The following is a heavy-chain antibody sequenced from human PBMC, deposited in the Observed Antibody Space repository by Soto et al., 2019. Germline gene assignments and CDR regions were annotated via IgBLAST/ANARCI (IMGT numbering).Heavy chain of an antibody. CDR1: RLTFGNYW. D-gene: IGHD5-18*01. Sequence: EVQLVESGGGLVQPGESLRLSCAASRLTFGNYWMSWVRQAPGKGLEWVAAIKPEGSNKYYVDSVRGRFTISRDNAKNTLYLQMNSLTAEDTAVYYCAKREGNTYGLFHWGQGTLVTVSS. CDR3: AKREGNTYGLFH. V-gene: IGHV3-7*01. J-gene: IGHJ4*02. CDR2: IKPEGSNK.